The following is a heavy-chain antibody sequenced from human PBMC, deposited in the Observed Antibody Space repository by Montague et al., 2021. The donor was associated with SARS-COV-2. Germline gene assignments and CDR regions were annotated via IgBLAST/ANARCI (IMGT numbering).Heavy chain of an antibody. V-gene: IGHV3-21*01. D-gene: IGHD2-2*01. CDR1: GFTFSSYS. CDR2: ISGRSSYI. Sequence: SLRLSCAVSGFTFSSYSMNWVRQAPGKGLEWVSSISGRSSYIYYADSVKGRFTISRDNARNSLHLQMNSLRAEDTAVYYCARDSGIFVASYYFDYWSQGTLVTVSS. J-gene: IGHJ4*02. CDR3: ARDSGIFVASYYFDY.